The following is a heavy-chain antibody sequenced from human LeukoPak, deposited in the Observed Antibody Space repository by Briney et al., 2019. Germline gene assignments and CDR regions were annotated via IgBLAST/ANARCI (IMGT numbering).Heavy chain of an antibody. CDR3: ARFYGSGSYRRVDY. Sequence: ASVKVSCKASGFTFTSYGFSWVRQAPGQGLEWMGWISGYNGNTNYAQKLQGRVTMTTDTSTSTAYMELRSLRSDDTAVYYCARFYGSGSYRRVDYWGQGTLVTVSS. CDR2: ISGYNGNT. D-gene: IGHD3-10*01. J-gene: IGHJ4*02. CDR1: GFTFTSYG. V-gene: IGHV1-18*01.